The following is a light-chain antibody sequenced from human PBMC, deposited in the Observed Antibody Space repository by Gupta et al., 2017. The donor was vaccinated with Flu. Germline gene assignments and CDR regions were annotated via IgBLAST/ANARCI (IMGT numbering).Light chain of an antibody. Sequence: QSALTQPASVSGSPGQSITISCTGTSSDICGYNYVSWYQQHPGKAPKLMIYEVTNRPSGVANRFSGSKSGNTASLTISGLQAEDEADYFCGSYTSSDTWVFGGGTKLTVL. CDR3: GSYTSSDTWV. CDR1: SSDICGYNY. J-gene: IGLJ3*02. CDR2: EVT. V-gene: IGLV2-14*01.